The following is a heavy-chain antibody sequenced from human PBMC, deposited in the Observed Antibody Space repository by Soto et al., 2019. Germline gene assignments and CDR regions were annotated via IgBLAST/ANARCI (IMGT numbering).Heavy chain of an antibody. CDR1: GFNFNIAW. J-gene: IGHJ3*02. V-gene: IGHV3-15*01. D-gene: IGHD6-6*01. CDR3: TLVLSLPPNDAFDI. Sequence: EGQLVESGGGLVEPGGSLRLSCAASGFNFNIAWMNWVRQAPGKGLEWLGRIKSKGGGETTDYAAFVKGRFTISRDDCKKTLYLQMNSLESEDTAVYYGTLVLSLPPNDAFDIWGQGTMVAVSS. CDR2: IKSKGGGETT.